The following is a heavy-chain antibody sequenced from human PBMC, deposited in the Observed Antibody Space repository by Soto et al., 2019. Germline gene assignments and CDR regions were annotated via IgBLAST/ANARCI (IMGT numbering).Heavy chain of an antibody. D-gene: IGHD3-22*01. J-gene: IGHJ3*02. CDR3: ARETLPRYYYDSSGQFAFDI. V-gene: IGHV1-2*04. CDR2: INANSGGT. Sequence: ASVKVSCKASGYTFTSYAMHWVRQAPGQRLEWMGWINANSGGTNYAQKFQGWVTMTRDTSISTAYMELSRLRSDDTAVYYCARETLPRYYYDSSGQFAFDIWGQGTMVTVS. CDR1: GYTFTSYA.